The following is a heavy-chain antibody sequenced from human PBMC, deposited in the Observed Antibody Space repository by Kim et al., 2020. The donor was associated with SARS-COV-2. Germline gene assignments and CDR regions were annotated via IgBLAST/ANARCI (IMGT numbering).Heavy chain of an antibody. Sequence: ASVKVSCKASGYTFTSYGISWVRQAPGQGLEWMGWISAYNGNTNYAQKLQGRVTMTTDTSTSTAYMELRSLRSDDTAVYYCARVEYITMIVVVTHYYYYGMDVWGQGTTVTVSS. D-gene: IGHD3-22*01. CDR1: GYTFTSYG. CDR2: ISAYNGNT. J-gene: IGHJ6*02. CDR3: ARVEYITMIVVVTHYYYYGMDV. V-gene: IGHV1-18*01.